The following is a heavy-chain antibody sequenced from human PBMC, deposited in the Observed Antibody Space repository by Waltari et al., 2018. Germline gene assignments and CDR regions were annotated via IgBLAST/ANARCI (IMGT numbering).Heavy chain of an antibody. CDR2: ISGSGGST. J-gene: IGHJ4*02. CDR3: AKDARSLNARDGYNSDY. CDR1: GFTFSSYA. Sequence: EVQLLESGGGLVQPGGSLRLSCAASGFTFSSYAMSWVRQAPGKGLEWVSAISGSGGSTYYADSVKGRFTISRDNSKNTLYLQMNSLRAEDTAVYYCAKDARSLNARDGYNSDYWGQGTLVTVSS. D-gene: IGHD5-12*01. V-gene: IGHV3-23*01.